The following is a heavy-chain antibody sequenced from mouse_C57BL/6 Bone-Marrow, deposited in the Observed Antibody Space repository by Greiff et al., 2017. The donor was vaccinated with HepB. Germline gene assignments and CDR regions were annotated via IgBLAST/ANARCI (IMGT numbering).Heavy chain of an antibody. CDR3: VRQKNYGNYPAWFAY. V-gene: IGHV10-1*01. CDR2: IRSKSNNYAT. D-gene: IGHD2-1*01. J-gene: IGHJ3*01. CDR1: GFSFNTYA. Sequence: EVQLVESGGGLVQPKGSLKLSCAASGFSFNTYAMNWVRQAPGKGLEWVARIRSKSNNYATYYADSVKDRFTISRDDSESMLYLQMNNLKTEDTAMYYCVRQKNYGNYPAWFAYWGQGTLVTVSA.